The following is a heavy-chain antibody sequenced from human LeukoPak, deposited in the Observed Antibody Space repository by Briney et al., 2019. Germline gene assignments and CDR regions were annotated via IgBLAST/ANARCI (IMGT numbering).Heavy chain of an antibody. CDR3: ARDGDIVATMGYFDY. CDR1: GYTFTSYG. V-gene: IGHV1-69*13. Sequence: ASVKVSCKASGYTFTSYGISWVRQAPGQGLEWMGGIIPIFGTANYAQKFQGRVTITADESTSTAYMELSSLRSEDTAVYYCARDGDIVATMGYFDYWGQGTLVTVSS. D-gene: IGHD5-12*01. J-gene: IGHJ4*02. CDR2: IIPIFGTA.